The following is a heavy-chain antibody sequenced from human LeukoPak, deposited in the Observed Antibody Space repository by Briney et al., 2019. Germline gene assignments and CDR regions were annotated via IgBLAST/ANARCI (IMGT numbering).Heavy chain of an antibody. CDR2: IWNDGSKM. J-gene: IGHJ4*02. V-gene: IGHV3-33*01. Sequence: GRFLRLSCAASGFTFSNYGLHCVRQAPGQGLEWVAVIWNDGSKMYYVDSVKGRFTISRDNSKNTLSLQMNSLRAEDTGVYYCARDVRTTETITHFDYWGQGTLVTVSS. CDR3: ARDVRTTETITHFDY. CDR1: GFTFSNYG. D-gene: IGHD4-17*01.